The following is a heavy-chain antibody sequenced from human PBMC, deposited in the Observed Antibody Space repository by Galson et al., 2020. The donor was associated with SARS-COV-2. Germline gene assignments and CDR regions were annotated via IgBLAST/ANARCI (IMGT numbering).Heavy chain of an antibody. Sequence: GGSLRLSCAASGFTFSGSAMHWVRQASGNDLAWVGRIRSKANSYATAYAASVKGRFTISRDDSKNTAYLQMNSLKTEDTAVYYCTSRRITMIVVAGYWGQGTLVTVA. CDR3: TSRRITMIVVAGY. V-gene: IGHV3-73*01. J-gene: IGHJ4*02. CDR1: GFTFSGSA. CDR2: IRSKANSYAT. D-gene: IGHD3-22*01.